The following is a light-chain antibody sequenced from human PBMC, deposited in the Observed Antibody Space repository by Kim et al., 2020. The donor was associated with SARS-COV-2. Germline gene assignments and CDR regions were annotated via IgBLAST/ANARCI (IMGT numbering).Light chain of an antibody. CDR3: SLYYSGIVI. CDR2: GAD. CDR1: TGGVTSDHY. J-gene: IGLJ2*01. Sequence: PGGTVTLTCASNTGGVTSDHYPYWFQQKPGQAPKTLIYGADNKHTWTPARFSGSLLGGKAALSLSDAQPEDEAEYFCSLYYSGIVIFGGGTQLTVL. V-gene: IGLV7-46*01.